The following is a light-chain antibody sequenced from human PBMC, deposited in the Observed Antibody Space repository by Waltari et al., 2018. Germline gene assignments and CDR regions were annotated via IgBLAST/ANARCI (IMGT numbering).Light chain of an antibody. V-gene: IGLV8-61*01. J-gene: IGLJ3*02. Sequence: QTVVIQEPSLSVSPGGTVALSCALSSCSISAVSFPPWYQQTPGQAPRTLVYKANTRSSGVPDRFSVSILENKAALTITGAQADDECDYYCALYMGGGIWVFGGGTKLTVL. CDR2: KAN. CDR1: SCSISAVSF. CDR3: ALYMGGGIWV.